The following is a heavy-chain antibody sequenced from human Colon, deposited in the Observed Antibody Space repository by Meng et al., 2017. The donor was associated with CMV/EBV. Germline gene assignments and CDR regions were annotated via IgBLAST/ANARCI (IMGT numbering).Heavy chain of an antibody. D-gene: IGHD3-10*01. CDR2: ISSSSSYI. CDR1: GFTFSSYS. CDR3: AGKGWFNYYYYGMDV. V-gene: IGHV3-21*01. Sequence: GGSLRLSCAASGFTFSSYSMNWVRQAPGKGLERVSSISSSSSYIYYADSVKGRFTISRDNAKNSLYLQMNSLRAEDTAVYYCAGKGWFNYYYYGMDVWGQGTTVTVSS. J-gene: IGHJ6*02.